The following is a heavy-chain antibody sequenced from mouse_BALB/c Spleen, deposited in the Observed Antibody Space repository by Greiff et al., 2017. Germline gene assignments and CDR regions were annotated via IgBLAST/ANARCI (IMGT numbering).Heavy chain of an antibody. D-gene: IGHD2-1*01. Sequence: VQLQQSGPELVKPGASVRISCKASGYTFTSYYIHWVKQRPGQGLEWIGWIYPGNVNTKYNEKFKGKATLTADKSSSTAYMQLSSLTSEDSAVYFCARRIYYGNLYYAMDYWGQGTSVTVSS. J-gene: IGHJ4*01. CDR1: GYTFTSYY. CDR2: IYPGNVNT. CDR3: ARRIYYGNLYYAMDY. V-gene: IGHV1S56*01.